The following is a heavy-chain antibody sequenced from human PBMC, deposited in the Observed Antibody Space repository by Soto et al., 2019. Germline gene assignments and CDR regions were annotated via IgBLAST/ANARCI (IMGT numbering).Heavy chain of an antibody. CDR2: TYYRSKWYN. Sequence: SQTLSLTCAISGDSVSSNSAAWNWIRQSPSRGLEWLGRTYYRSKWYNDYAVSVKSRITINPDTSKNQFSLQLNSATPEDTAVYYCAREALGGVVIYYYYGMDVWGQGTTVTVSS. CDR1: GDSVSSNSAA. CDR3: AREALGGVVIYYYYGMDV. D-gene: IGHD3-3*01. V-gene: IGHV6-1*01. J-gene: IGHJ6*02.